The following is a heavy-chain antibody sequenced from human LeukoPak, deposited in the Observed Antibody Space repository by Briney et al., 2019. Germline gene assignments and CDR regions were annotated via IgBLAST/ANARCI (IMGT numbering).Heavy chain of an antibody. D-gene: IGHD3-22*01. CDR3: ARDPYDSSGYHFDY. Sequence: GGSLRLSCAASGFTFSSYAMHWVRQAPGKGLEWAAVISYDGSNKYYADSVKGRFTISRDNSKNTLYLQMNSLRAEDTAVYYCARDPYDSSGYHFDYWGQGTLVTVSS. CDR2: ISYDGSNK. CDR1: GFTFSSYA. V-gene: IGHV3-30-3*01. J-gene: IGHJ4*02.